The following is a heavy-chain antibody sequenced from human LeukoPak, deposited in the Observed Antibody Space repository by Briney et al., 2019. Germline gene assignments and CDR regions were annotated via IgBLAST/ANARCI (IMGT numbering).Heavy chain of an antibody. J-gene: IGHJ5*02. Sequence: PSETLSLTCTVSGGSISSYYWSWIRQPPGKGLEWIGYIYYSGSTNYNPSLKSRVTISVDTSKNQFSLKLSSVTAADTAVYYCARDGGSYHQYNWFDPWGQGTLVTVSS. D-gene: IGHD1-26*01. CDR2: IYYSGST. V-gene: IGHV4-59*12. CDR1: GGSISSYY. CDR3: ARDGGSYHQYNWFDP.